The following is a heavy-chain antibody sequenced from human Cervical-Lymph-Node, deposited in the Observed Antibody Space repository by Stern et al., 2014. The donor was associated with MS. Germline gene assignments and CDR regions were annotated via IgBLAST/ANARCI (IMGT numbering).Heavy chain of an antibody. CDR1: GDTFSNFY. Sequence: QVQLVQSGAEVKKPGSSVKVSCKASGDTFSNFYISWVRQAPGHGPEWLGGITPLFGTANYAPMVQGRVTFTADESTSTTYMELSSLRSEDTAVYYCARHQGGVAAYWGQGTLVTVSS. V-gene: IGHV1-69*01. D-gene: IGHD6-13*01. CDR3: ARHQGGVAAY. CDR2: ITPLFGTA. J-gene: IGHJ4*02.